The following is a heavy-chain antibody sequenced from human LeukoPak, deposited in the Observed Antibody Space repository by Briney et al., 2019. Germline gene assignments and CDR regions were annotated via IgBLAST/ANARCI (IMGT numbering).Heavy chain of an antibody. CDR1: GFTFGSSW. CDR3: VKVRGRARVGYFDY. J-gene: IGHJ4*02. V-gene: IGHV3-74*01. CDR2: INKDGSVT. Sequence: PGGSLRLSCAASGFTFGSSWIHWVRQAPGKGLVWVSRINKDGSVTDYAESVKGRFSISRDNAKNTLYLQTNSLRVEDTAIYYCVKVRGRARVGYFDYWGQGTLVTVSS. D-gene: IGHD1-26*01.